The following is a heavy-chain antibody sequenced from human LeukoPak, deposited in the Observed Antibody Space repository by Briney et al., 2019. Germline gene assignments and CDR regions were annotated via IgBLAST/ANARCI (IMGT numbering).Heavy chain of an antibody. CDR1: GYTFTSYG. CDR2: ISAYNGNT. J-gene: IGHJ4*02. D-gene: IGHD5-18*01. V-gene: IGHV1-18*01. CDR3: ARVGGDTDPYYSDY. Sequence: ASVKVSCKASGYTFTSYGISWVRQAPGQGLEWMGWISAYNGNTNYAQKLQGRVTTTTDTSTSTAYMELRSLRSDDTAVYYCARVGGDTDPYYSDYWGQGTLVTVSS.